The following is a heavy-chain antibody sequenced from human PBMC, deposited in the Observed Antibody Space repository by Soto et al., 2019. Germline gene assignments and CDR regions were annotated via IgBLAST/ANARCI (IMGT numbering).Heavy chain of an antibody. CDR3: ARVKNILPYRSAYYVDY. Sequence: SETLSLTCTVSGGSISNYYWSWIRQPPGKGLEWIGDIYYSGSTNYNPSLQSRVTISADTSKNQFSLKMNSVIAADTAVYYCARVKNILPYRSAYYVDYWGQVILVTVSS. CDR2: IYYSGST. D-gene: IGHD2-15*01. J-gene: IGHJ4*02. V-gene: IGHV4-59*01. CDR1: GGSISNYY.